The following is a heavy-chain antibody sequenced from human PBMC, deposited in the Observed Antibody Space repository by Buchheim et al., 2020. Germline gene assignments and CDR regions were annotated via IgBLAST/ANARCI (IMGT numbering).Heavy chain of an antibody. J-gene: IGHJ6*03. CDR2: INSDGSST. Sequence: EVQLVESGGGLVQPGGSLRLSCAASGFTFSSYWMHWVRQAPGKGLVWVSRINSDGSSTSYADSVKGRFTISRDNAKNTLYLQMNSLRAEDTAVYYCARGGYSSSWYLTAEGYYYYMDVWGKGTT. CDR1: GFTFSSYW. V-gene: IGHV3-74*01. CDR3: ARGGYSSSWYLTAEGYYYYMDV. D-gene: IGHD6-13*01.